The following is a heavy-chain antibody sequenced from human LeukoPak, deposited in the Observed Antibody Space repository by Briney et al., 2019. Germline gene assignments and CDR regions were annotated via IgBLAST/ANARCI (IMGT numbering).Heavy chain of an antibody. CDR1: GGSVSSGSYY. CDR3: VRGEGYSGSYFDY. Sequence: PSETLSLTCTVSGGSVSSGSYYWSWIRQPPGKGLEWIGYIYYSGSTNYNPSLKSRVTISVDTSKNQFSLKLSSVTAADTAVYYCVRGEGYSGSYFDYWGQGTLVTVSS. CDR2: IYYSGST. J-gene: IGHJ4*02. V-gene: IGHV4-61*01. D-gene: IGHD1-26*01.